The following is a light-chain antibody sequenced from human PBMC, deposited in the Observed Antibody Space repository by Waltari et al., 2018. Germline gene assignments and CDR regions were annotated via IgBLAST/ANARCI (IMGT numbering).Light chain of an antibody. CDR2: EGF. J-gene: IGLJ1*01. V-gene: IGLV2-23*01. CDR1: SSDVGTYNL. CDR3: CSYTSRSTYV. Sequence: QSALTQPASVSGSPGQSITISCTGTSSDVGTYNLVSWFQQHPGKAPKLIIYEGFKRPSGVSNLFSGSKSCNTASLTISGLQAEDEADYHCCSYTSRSTYVFGTGTKVTVL.